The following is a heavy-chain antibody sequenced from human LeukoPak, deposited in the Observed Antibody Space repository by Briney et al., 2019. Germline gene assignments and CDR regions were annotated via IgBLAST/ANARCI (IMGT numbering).Heavy chain of an antibody. CDR3: ARAGYCSSTSCLDAFDI. CDR1: GGSISSGGYS. V-gene: IGHV4-30-2*01. J-gene: IGHJ3*02. Sequence: SETLSLTWAVSGGSISSGGYSWSWIRQPPWKGLEWIGYIYHSGSTYYNPSLKSRVTISVDRSKNQFSLKLSSVTAADTAVYYCARAGYCSSTSCLDAFDIWGQGTMVTVSS. CDR2: IYHSGST. D-gene: IGHD2-2*01.